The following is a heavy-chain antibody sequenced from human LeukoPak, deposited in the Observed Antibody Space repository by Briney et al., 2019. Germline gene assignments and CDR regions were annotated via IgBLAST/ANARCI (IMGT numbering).Heavy chain of an antibody. J-gene: IGHJ4*02. Sequence: SETLSLTCAVYGGSFSGYYWSWIRQPPGKGLEWIGEINHSGSTNYNPSLKSRVTISVDTSKNQFSLKLSSVTAADTAVYYCARPSGSGSPSFYFDYWGQGTLVTVSS. CDR3: ARPSGSGSPSFYFDY. CDR2: INHSGST. V-gene: IGHV4-34*01. D-gene: IGHD3-10*01. CDR1: GGSFSGYY.